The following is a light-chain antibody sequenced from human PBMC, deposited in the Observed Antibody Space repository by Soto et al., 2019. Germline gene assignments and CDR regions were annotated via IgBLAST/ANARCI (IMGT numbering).Light chain of an antibody. Sequence: QSVLTQPASVSGSPGQSITISCTGTSNDIGTYNFVSWYQRHPGEAPKLVIYEVSNRPSGVSDRFSGSKSGNTASLTISGLQAEDEADFYCSSYTRTSTLFVFGTGTKVTV. CDR1: SNDIGTYNF. V-gene: IGLV2-14*01. CDR3: SSYTRTSTLFV. CDR2: EVS. J-gene: IGLJ1*01.